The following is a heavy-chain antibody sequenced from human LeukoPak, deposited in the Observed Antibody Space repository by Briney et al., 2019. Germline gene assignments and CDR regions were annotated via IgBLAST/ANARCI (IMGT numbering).Heavy chain of an antibody. CDR2: ISAYNGNT. D-gene: IGHD6-19*01. CDR1: GYTFTSYG. Sequence: GASVKVSCKASGYTFTSYGISWVRQAPGQGLEWMGWISAYNGNTNYAQKLQGRVTMTTDTSTSTAYMELRSLRSDDTAVYYCARMRPTGYSSGWPQPRSYGMDVWGQGTKVTVSS. J-gene: IGHJ6*02. CDR3: ARMRPTGYSSGWPQPRSYGMDV. V-gene: IGHV1-18*01.